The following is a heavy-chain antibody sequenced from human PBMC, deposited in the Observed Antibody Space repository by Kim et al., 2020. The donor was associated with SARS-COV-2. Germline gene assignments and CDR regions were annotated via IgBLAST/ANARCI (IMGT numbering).Heavy chain of an antibody. CDR2: INTNTGNP. D-gene: IGHD3-3*01. CDR1: GYTFTSYA. Sequence: ASVKVSCKASGYTFTSYAMNWVRQAPGQGLEWMGWINTNTGNPTYAQGFTGRFVFSLDTSVSTAYLQISSLKAEDTAVYYCARDPGVSTIFGVVIRNPNYYGMDVLGQGTTVTVSS. CDR3: ARDPGVSTIFGVVIRNPNYYGMDV. J-gene: IGHJ6*02. V-gene: IGHV7-4-1*02.